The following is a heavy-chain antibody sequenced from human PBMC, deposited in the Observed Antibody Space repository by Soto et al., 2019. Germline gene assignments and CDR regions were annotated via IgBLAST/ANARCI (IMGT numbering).Heavy chain of an antibody. Sequence: EVQLVESGGGLVQPGGSLRLSCAASGFTVSSNYMSWVRQAPGKGLEWVSVIYSGGSTYYADSVKGRFTISRDNSKNTLYLQMNSLRAEDTAVYYCASSGSGWYSKYIQHWGQGTLFTVSS. J-gene: IGHJ1*01. D-gene: IGHD6-19*01. V-gene: IGHV3-66*01. CDR1: GFTVSSNY. CDR2: IYSGGST. CDR3: ASSGSGWYSKYIQH.